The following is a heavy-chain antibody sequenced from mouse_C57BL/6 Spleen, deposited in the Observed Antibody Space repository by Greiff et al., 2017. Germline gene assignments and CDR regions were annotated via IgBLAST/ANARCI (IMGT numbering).Heavy chain of an antibody. CDR2: IYPGSGST. CDR1: GYTFTSYW. CDR3: ARGDYGNTLDY. Sequence: VQLQQPGAELVKPGASVKMSCKASGYTFTSYWITWVKQRPGQGLEWIGDIYPGSGSTNYNEKLKSKATLTVDTSSSTAYMQLSSLTSEDSAVYYCARGDYGNTLDYWGQGTTLTVSS. J-gene: IGHJ2*01. V-gene: IGHV1-55*01. D-gene: IGHD1-1*01.